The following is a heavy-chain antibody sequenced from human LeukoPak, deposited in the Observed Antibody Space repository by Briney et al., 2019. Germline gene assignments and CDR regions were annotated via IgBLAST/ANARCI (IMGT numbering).Heavy chain of an antibody. J-gene: IGHJ4*02. CDR3: ATRVPIMLRGVKQYYFDY. V-gene: IGHV4-39*07. Sequence: PSETLSLTCTVSGGSISSSSYYWGWIRQPPGKGLEWIGEINHGGSTNYNPSLKSRVIISVDTSKNQFSLQLSSVTAADTAVYYCATRVPIMLRGVKQYYFDYWGQGTLVTVSS. CDR1: GGSISSSSYY. CDR2: INHGGST. D-gene: IGHD3-10*01.